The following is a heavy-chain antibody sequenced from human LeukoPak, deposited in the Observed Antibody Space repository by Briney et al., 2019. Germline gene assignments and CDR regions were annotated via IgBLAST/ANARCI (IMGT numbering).Heavy chain of an antibody. CDR1: GDSISSYY. CDR3: ARHSRVVAATRFDY. J-gene: IGHJ4*02. D-gene: IGHD2-15*01. Sequence: PSETLSLTCTVSGDSISSYYWSWIRQPAGKGLEWIGRIYTSGSTNYNPSLKSRVTISVDTSKNQFSLKLSSVTAADTAVYYCARHSRVVAATRFDYWGQGTLVTVSS. CDR2: IYTSGST. V-gene: IGHV4-4*07.